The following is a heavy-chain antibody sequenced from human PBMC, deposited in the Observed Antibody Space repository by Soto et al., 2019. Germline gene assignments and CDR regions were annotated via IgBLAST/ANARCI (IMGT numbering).Heavy chain of an antibody. Sequence: QVQLQESGPGLVKPSQTLSLTCTVSGGSISSGDYYWSWIRQPPGKGLEWIGYIYYSGSTYYNPSRKSRVTISVDTSKNQFSLKLSSVTAADTAVYYCARDNVNRYNWNYDYYYGMDVWGQGTTVTVSS. V-gene: IGHV4-30-4*01. D-gene: IGHD1-20*01. CDR3: ARDNVNRYNWNYDYYYGMDV. J-gene: IGHJ6*02. CDR1: GGSISSGDYY. CDR2: IYYSGST.